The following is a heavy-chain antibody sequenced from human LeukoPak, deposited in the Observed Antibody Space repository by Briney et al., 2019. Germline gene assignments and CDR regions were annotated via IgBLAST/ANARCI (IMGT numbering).Heavy chain of an antibody. CDR2: ISGSGAST. V-gene: IGHV3-23*01. CDR3: ARADSSGYSAPLYY. Sequence: GGSLRLSCAASGFTFGSYAMSWVSQAPGKGLEWVSAISGSGASTYYADSVKGRFTISRDNAKNSLYLQMNSLRAEDTAVYYCARADSSGYSAPLYYWGQGTLVTVSS. J-gene: IGHJ4*02. D-gene: IGHD3-22*01. CDR1: GFTFGSYA.